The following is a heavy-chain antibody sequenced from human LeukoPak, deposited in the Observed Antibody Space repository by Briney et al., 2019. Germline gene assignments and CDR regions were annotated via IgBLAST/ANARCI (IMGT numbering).Heavy chain of an antibody. CDR3: ARVKDTTYGMDV. Sequence: AGSLTLSCAASGCTFRSYWMHWIRQPPGKGLVWISRVNPGRSSTSYADSVKGRFTICRDNAKNMLYLQMNSLRAEDTAVYYCARVKDTTYGMDVGGQGTTLTVSS. CDR1: GCTFRSYW. CDR2: VNPGRSST. J-gene: IGHJ6*01. V-gene: IGHV3-74*01. D-gene: IGHD2-15*01.